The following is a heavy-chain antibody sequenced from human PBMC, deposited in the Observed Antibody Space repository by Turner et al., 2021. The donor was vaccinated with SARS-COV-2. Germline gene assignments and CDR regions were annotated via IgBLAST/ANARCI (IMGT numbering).Heavy chain of an antibody. CDR3: VRDIVVVHHGMDV. D-gene: IGHD2-2*01. Sequence: EVQLVESGVGLVQPGGSLRLSCAASGFTFSSYWMHWVRQAPGKGLVWVSSINSDGSSTSDADSVKGRFTISRDNAKNTLYLQMNSLRAEDTAVYYCVRDIVVVHHGMDVWGQGTTVTVSS. CDR1: GFTFSSYW. V-gene: IGHV3-74*01. J-gene: IGHJ6*02. CDR2: INSDGSST.